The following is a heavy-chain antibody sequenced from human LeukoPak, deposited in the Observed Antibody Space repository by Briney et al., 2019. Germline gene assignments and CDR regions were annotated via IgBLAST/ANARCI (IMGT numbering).Heavy chain of an antibody. D-gene: IGHD1-7*01. CDR2: ISYTRTT. CDR3: ARSHSKWNYDGWFDP. CDR1: GGSISSNNYL. J-gene: IGHJ5*02. V-gene: IGHV4-39*01. Sequence: PSETLSLTCTVSGGSISSNNYLWGWIRQPPGKGLEWIGSISYTRTTYQNPSLKSRVTISADTAKNEFPLKLTSVTAADTAVYYCARSHSKWNYDGWFDPWGLGTLITVSS.